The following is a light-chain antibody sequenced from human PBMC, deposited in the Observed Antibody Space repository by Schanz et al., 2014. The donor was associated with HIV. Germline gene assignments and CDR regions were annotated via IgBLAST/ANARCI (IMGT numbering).Light chain of an antibody. Sequence: QSALTQPATVSESPGRSITISCTGTSSDVGSYNLVSWYQQHPGKAPKLMIYDVSKRPSGVPDRFSGSKSGNTASLSISGLQAEDEADYYCCSYAGSYFFWVFGGGTKLTVL. CDR3: CSYAGSYFFWV. CDR1: SSDVGSYNL. V-gene: IGLV2-23*02. CDR2: DVS. J-gene: IGLJ3*02.